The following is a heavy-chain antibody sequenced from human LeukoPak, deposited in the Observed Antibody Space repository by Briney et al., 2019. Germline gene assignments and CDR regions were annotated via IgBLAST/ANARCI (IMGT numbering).Heavy chain of an antibody. CDR3: AKLGGWSGAYDAFDI. Sequence: SVKVSCKASGGTFSSYAISWVRQAPGPGLEWMGGIIPIFGTTNYAQNFQGRVTITADKSTSTAYMELSSLRSEDTAVYYCAKLGGWSGAYDAFDIWGQGTMVTVSS. D-gene: IGHD6-19*01. J-gene: IGHJ3*02. CDR1: GGTFSSYA. CDR2: IIPIFGTT. V-gene: IGHV1-69*06.